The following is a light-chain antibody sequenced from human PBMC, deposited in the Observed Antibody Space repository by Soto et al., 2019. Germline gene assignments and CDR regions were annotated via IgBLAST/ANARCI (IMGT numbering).Light chain of an antibody. J-gene: IGKJ5*01. CDR1: QSLLHSNGYNY. V-gene: IGKV2-28*01. CDR2: LGS. CDR3: MQALQTFT. Sequence: DIVMTQSPLSLRFTPGEPASISCTSSQSLLHSNGYNYLDCYLQKPGQSPQLLIYLGSNRASGVPDRFSGSGSGTVFTLKIRRVEAEYVGFYYCMQALQTFTFGQGTRLDIK.